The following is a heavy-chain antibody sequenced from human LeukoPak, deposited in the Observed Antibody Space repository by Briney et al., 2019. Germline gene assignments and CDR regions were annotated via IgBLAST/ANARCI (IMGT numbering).Heavy chain of an antibody. V-gene: IGHV4-59*01. CDR1: GGSMSGYF. Sequence: TSETLSLTCTVPGGSMSGYFWSWIRQPPGQGLEWIGYIYYSGSTNYNPSLKSRVTISVDTSKNQFSLKLSSVTAADTAVYYCARSITSSWYGDFQHWGQGTLVTVSS. J-gene: IGHJ1*01. CDR2: IYYSGST. CDR3: ARSITSSWYGDFQH. D-gene: IGHD6-13*01.